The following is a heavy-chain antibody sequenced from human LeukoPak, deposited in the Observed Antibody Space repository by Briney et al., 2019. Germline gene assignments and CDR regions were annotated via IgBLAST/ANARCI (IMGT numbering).Heavy chain of an antibody. CDR3: AREYDFWNGESFLDI. CDR2: IYSGGST. V-gene: IGHV3-53*01. Sequence: GGSLRLSCAASGFTVSSNYMSWVRQAPGKGLEWVSVIYSGGSTYYADSVKGRFTISRDNSKNTLYLQMNSLRAEDTAVYYCAREYDFWNGESFLDIWGQGTMVTVSS. J-gene: IGHJ3*02. D-gene: IGHD3-3*01. CDR1: GFTVSSNY.